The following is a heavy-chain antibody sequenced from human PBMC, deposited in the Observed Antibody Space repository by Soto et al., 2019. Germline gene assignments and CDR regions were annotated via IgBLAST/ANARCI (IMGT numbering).Heavy chain of an antibody. V-gene: IGHV3-7*01. Sequence: GGSLRLSCAASGFTFSSYWMSWVRQAPGKGLEWVANIKQDGSEKYYVDSVKGRFTISRDNAKNSLYLQMNSLRAEDTAVYYCARDRQRYFDWLSCYYMDVWGKGTTVTVSS. D-gene: IGHD3-9*01. CDR3: ARDRQRYFDWLSCYYMDV. CDR2: IKQDGSEK. J-gene: IGHJ6*03. CDR1: GFTFSSYW.